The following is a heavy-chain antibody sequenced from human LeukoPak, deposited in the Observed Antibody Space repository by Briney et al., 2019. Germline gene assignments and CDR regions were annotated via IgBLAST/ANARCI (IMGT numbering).Heavy chain of an antibody. CDR1: GFTVSSNY. J-gene: IGHJ4*02. D-gene: IGHD3-10*01. CDR2: IYRGGNT. Sequence: GGSLRLSCAASGFTVSSNYMNWVRQAPGKGLEWVSVIYRGGNTYYADSVKGRFTISRDNSKNTLYLQMNSLRAEDTAVYYCARLWFGELAFDYWGQGTLVTVYS. V-gene: IGHV3-66*01. CDR3: ARLWFGELAFDY.